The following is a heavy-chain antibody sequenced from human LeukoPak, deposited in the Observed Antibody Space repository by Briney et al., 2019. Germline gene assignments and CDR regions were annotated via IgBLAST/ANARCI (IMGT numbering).Heavy chain of an antibody. V-gene: IGHV1-69*13. Sequence: SVKVSCKASGYTFSNYPISWVRQAPGQGLEWMGGIIPIFGTANYAQKFQGRVAITADESTITAYMELSSLRSEDTAVYYCARGDQPIPQIKYFQHWGQGILVTVSS. D-gene: IGHD2-2*01. CDR3: ARGDQPIPQIKYFQH. J-gene: IGHJ1*01. CDR2: IIPIFGTA. CDR1: GYTFSNYP.